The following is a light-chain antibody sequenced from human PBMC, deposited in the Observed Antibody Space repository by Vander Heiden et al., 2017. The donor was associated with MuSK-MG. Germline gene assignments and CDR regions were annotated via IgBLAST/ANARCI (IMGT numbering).Light chain of an antibody. V-gene: IGKV1-33*01. CDR3: QQDAKLPET. Sequence: DIQMTQSPSSLPASVADRVSITCQASQDITNYLNWYQQTTGETPKLMIYDASNLETGGPSRCSGTGSGTDFTFNIRRLQPEDISTYYCQQDAKLPETFGPATKVEIK. CDR2: DAS. CDR1: QDITNY. J-gene: IGKJ1*01.